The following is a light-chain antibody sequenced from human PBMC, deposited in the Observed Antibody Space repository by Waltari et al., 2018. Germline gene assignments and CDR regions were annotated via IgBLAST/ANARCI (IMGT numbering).Light chain of an antibody. J-gene: IGLJ3*02. Sequence: QSALTQPASVSGSPGQSITISCTGTSSDVGGYNYVSWYQQHPGKAPKLIIYGVTKRPSGVSSLSAGSKSGNTASLTISGLQAEDEADYYCSSYTSISAWVFGGGTKLTVL. CDR3: SSYTSISAWV. CDR2: GVT. CDR1: SSDVGGYNY. V-gene: IGLV2-14*01.